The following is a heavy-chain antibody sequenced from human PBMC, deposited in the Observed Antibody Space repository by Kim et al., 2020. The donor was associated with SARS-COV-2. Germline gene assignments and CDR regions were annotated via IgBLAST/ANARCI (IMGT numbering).Heavy chain of an antibody. J-gene: IGHJ4*02. Sequence: GGSLRLSCAASGFTFSSYSMNWVRQAPGKGLEWVSSISSSSSYIYYADSVKGRFTISRDNAKNSLYLQMNSLRAEDTAVYYCARIRGSSSGWSDYWGQGTLVTVSP. V-gene: IGHV3-21*01. CDR2: ISSSSSYI. CDR3: ARIRGSSSGWSDY. D-gene: IGHD6-19*01. CDR1: GFTFSSYS.